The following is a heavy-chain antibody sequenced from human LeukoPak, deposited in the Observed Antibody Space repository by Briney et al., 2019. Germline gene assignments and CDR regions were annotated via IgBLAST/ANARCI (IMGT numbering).Heavy chain of an antibody. Sequence: KTGGSLRLSCAVSGLTLSNVWMNWVRQAPGKGLEWVGRIKSKTAGGTTDFAAPVKGRFTISRDDSKNTLYLQMNSLTSEDTAVYYCTQGSGQYYDYWGQGTLVTVSS. CDR3: TQGSGQYYDY. J-gene: IGHJ4*02. V-gene: IGHV3-15*07. CDR2: IKSKTAGGTT. D-gene: IGHD3-22*01. CDR1: GLTLSNVW.